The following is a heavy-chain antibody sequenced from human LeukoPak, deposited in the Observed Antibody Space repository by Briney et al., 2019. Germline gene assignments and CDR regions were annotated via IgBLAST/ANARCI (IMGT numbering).Heavy chain of an antibody. D-gene: IGHD2-21*02. V-gene: IGHV3-7*01. CDR1: GFTFSSYW. Sequence: GGSLRLSCAASGFTFSSYWMSWVRQAPGKGLEWVANIKQDGSVKYYVDSVKGRFTISRDNAKNSLYLQMNSLRAEDTAVYYCARDCCGGDCCIFDYWGQGTLVTVSS. J-gene: IGHJ4*02. CDR2: IKQDGSVK. CDR3: ARDCCGGDCCIFDY.